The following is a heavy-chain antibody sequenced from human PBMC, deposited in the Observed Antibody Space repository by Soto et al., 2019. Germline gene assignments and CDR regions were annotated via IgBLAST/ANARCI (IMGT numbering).Heavy chain of an antibody. Sequence: QVQLVESGGGVVQTGRSLRLSCAASGFTFSSYGMHWVRQAPGKGLEWVAVIWYDGSNKYYADSVKGRFTISRDNSKNTLYLQMNSLRAEDTVVYYCARDGTTVITRGAFDIWGQGTMVTVSS. V-gene: IGHV3-33*01. J-gene: IGHJ3*02. CDR2: IWYDGSNK. CDR3: ARDGTTVITRGAFDI. D-gene: IGHD4-17*01. CDR1: GFTFSSYG.